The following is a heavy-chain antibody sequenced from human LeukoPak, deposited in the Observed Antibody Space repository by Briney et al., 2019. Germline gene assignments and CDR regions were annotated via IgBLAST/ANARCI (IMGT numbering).Heavy chain of an antibody. V-gene: IGHV4-59*01. CDR3: ARATDRGVYYFDY. CDR1: GGSISSYY. D-gene: IGHD4-17*01. J-gene: IGHJ4*02. Sequence: SETLSLTCTVSGGSISSYYWSWIRQPPGKGLEWIGYIYYSGSTNYNPSLKSRVTMSVDTSKNQFSLKLSSVTAADTAVYYCARATDRGVYYFDYWGQGTLVTVSS. CDR2: IYYSGST.